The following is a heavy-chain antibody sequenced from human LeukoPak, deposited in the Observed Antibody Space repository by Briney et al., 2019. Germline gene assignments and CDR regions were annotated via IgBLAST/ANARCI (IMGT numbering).Heavy chain of an antibody. J-gene: IGHJ6*03. CDR1: GFTFSSYS. Sequence: QAGGSLRLSCAASGFTFSSYSMNWVRQAPGKGLEWVSAIGTTGDTYYPGSVKGRFTISRENAKNSLYLQMNSLRAGDTAVYYCARDRGGGHMDVWGKGTTVTISS. CDR2: IGTTGDT. CDR3: ARDRGGGHMDV. D-gene: IGHD2-15*01. V-gene: IGHV3-13*01.